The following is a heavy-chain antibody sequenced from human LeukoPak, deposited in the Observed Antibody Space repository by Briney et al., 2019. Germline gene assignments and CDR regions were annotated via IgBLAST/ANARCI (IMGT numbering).Heavy chain of an antibody. CDR1: GLTFSSSW. CDR2: IKHDGSEK. J-gene: IGHJ4*02. Sequence: GGSLRLSCETSGLTFSSSWMNWLRQARGKGREWVANIKHDGSEKSYLDPVKGRFPISRDTAKNSIYLQMNSLRAEATAVYYCVRASAGTYFDSWGPGTLVTVSS. V-gene: IGHV3-7*04. CDR3: VRASAGTYFDS. D-gene: IGHD6-19*01.